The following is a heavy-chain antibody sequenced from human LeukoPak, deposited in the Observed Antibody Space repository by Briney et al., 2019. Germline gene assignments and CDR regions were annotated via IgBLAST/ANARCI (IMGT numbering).Heavy chain of an antibody. Sequence: GGSLRLSCAASGFTFSSCWMSWVRQAPGKGLEWVANIKQDGSEKYYVDSVKGRFTISRDNAKNSLYLQMSSLRAEDTAIYYCARELRPDPYSASWYNYWGQGTLVTVSS. CDR3: ARELRPDPYSASWYNY. D-gene: IGHD6-13*01. V-gene: IGHV3-7*01. CDR2: IKQDGSEK. J-gene: IGHJ4*02. CDR1: GFTFSSCW.